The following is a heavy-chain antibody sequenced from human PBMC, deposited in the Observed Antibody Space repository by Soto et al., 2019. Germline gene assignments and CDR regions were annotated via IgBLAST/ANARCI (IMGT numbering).Heavy chain of an antibody. Sequence: QVTLKESGPVLVKPTETLTLTCTVSGFSLSNARMGVSWIRQPPGKALEWLAHIFSNDEKSYSTSLKSRLTISKDTSKSQVVLTMTNMDPVDTATYDCARMGPGSWYSDYWGQGTLVTVSS. J-gene: IGHJ4*02. CDR1: GFSLSNARMG. V-gene: IGHV2-26*01. CDR2: IFSNDEK. CDR3: ARMGPGSWYSDY. D-gene: IGHD6-13*01.